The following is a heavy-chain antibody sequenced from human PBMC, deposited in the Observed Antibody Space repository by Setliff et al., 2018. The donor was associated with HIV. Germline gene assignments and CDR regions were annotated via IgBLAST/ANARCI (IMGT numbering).Heavy chain of an antibody. CDR3: ARDLDYGDD. Sequence: GGSLRLSCAASGFTFSSYWIIWVRQAPGKGLEWVANINQDGSEKYYVDPVKGRFTISRDNAKNSLYLQMNSLRAEDTAVYYCARDLDYGDDWGQGTLVTVSS. CDR1: GFTFSSYW. CDR2: INQDGSEK. J-gene: IGHJ4*02. V-gene: IGHV3-7*01. D-gene: IGHD3-16*01.